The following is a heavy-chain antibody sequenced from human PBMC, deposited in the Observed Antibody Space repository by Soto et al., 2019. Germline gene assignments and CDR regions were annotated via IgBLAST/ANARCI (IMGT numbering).Heavy chain of an antibody. Sequence: GGSLRLSCAASGFTFSSYWMSWVRQAPGKGLEWVANIKQDGSEKYYVDSVKGRFTISRDNAKNSLYLQMNSLRAEDTAVYYCARDNWQWLDTSYFDYWGQGTLVTVSS. D-gene: IGHD6-19*01. CDR3: ARDNWQWLDTSYFDY. CDR1: GFTFSSYW. J-gene: IGHJ4*02. CDR2: IKQDGSEK. V-gene: IGHV3-7*01.